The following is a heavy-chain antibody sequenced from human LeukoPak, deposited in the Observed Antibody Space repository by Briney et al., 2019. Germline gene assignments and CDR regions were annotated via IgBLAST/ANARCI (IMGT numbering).Heavy chain of an antibody. CDR1: GGTLSSYA. V-gene: IGHV1-69*05. D-gene: IGHD3-9*01. Sequence: GASVKVSCKASGGTLSSYAISWVRQAPGQGLEWMGGIIPIFGTANYAQKFQGRVTITTDESTSTAYMELSSLRSEDTAVYYCARVNRGPYFDWLGPDYYYYMDVWGKGTTVTVSS. J-gene: IGHJ6*03. CDR2: IIPIFGTA. CDR3: ARVNRGPYFDWLGPDYYYYMDV.